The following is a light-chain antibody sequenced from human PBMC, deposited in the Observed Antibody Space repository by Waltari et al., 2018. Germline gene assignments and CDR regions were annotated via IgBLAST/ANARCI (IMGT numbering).Light chain of an antibody. V-gene: IGLV3-21*01. CDR2: YDA. CDR1: NIGSIS. CDR3: RVWETGSDHVI. J-gene: IGLJ2*01. Sequence: SYVLTQPPSVSVAPGETARISCGGNNIGSISVHWYQQKAGQAPVLVLSYDADRPSGIPERCAGSNHGKTATLTINRVEGGDEAEYYCRVWETGSDHVIFGGGTKLT.